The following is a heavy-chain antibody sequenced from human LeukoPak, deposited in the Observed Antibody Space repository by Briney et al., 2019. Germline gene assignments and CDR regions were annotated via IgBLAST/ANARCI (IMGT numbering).Heavy chain of an antibody. J-gene: IGHJ5*02. V-gene: IGHV1-69*13. CDR2: IIPIFGTA. D-gene: IGHD3-16*01. Sequence: ASVKVSCKASGDTFSSYAISWVRQAPGQGLEWMGGIIPIFGTANYAQKFQGRVTITADESTSTAYMELSSLRSEDTAVYYCASDSDFRGGWAWFDPWGQGTLVTVSS. CDR3: ASDSDFRGGWAWFDP. CDR1: GDTFSSYA.